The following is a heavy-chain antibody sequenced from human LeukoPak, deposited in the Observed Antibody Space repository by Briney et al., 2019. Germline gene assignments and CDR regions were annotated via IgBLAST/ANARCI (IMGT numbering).Heavy chain of an antibody. V-gene: IGHV3-23*01. D-gene: IGHD6-19*01. CDR3: TTDLAQWLVDY. CDR1: GFTFSSYA. CDR2: ISGSGGST. Sequence: PGGSLRVSCAASGFTFSSYAMSWVRQAPGKGLEWVSAISGSGGSTYYADSVKGRFTISRDNSKNTLYLQMNSLKTEDTAVYYCTTDLAQWLVDYWGQGTLVTVSS. J-gene: IGHJ4*02.